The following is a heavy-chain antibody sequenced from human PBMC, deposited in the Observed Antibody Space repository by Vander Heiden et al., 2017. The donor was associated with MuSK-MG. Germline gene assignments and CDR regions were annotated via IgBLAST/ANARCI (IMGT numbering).Heavy chain of an antibody. CDR3: AKDRGSTAGY. V-gene: IGHV3-23*01. Sequence: EVQLLESGGGLVQHGGSLRLACAASGFTFSSYAMSWVRQAPGKGLGWVSAISGSGGSTYYSDSVKGRFTISRDNSKNTLYLNLNSLRAEDTAVCYCAKDRGSTAGYWGQGTLVTVSS. CDR2: ISGSGGST. D-gene: IGHD2-2*01. J-gene: IGHJ4*02. CDR1: GFTFSSYA.